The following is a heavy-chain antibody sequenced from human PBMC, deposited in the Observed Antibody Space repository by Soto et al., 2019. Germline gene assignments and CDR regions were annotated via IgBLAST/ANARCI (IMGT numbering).Heavy chain of an antibody. V-gene: IGHV3-21*01. CDR2: ISSSSSYI. J-gene: IGHJ3*02. CDR3: ARDAVLLVYYDSSDLKKEDAFDI. CDR1: GFTFSSYS. Sequence: GGSLRLSCAASGFTFSSYSMNWVRQAPGKGLEWVSSISSSSSYIYYADSVKGRFTISRDNAKNSLYLQMNSLRAEDTAVYYCARDAVLLVYYDSSDLKKEDAFDIWGQGTMVTVSS. D-gene: IGHD3-22*01.